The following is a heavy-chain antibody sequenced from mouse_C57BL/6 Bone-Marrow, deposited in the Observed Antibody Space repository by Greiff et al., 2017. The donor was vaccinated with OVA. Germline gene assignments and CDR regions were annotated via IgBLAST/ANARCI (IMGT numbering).Heavy chain of an antibody. D-gene: IGHD1-1*01. CDR1: GYTFTSYW. J-gene: IGHJ2*01. Sequence: QVQLQQPGAELVKPGASVKMSCKASGYTFTSYWITWVKQRPGQGLEWIGDIYPGSGSTNYNEKFKSKATLTVATSSSTAYMQLSSLTSEDSAVYYCARRARNYGSSYFDYWGQGTPLTVSS. V-gene: IGHV1-55*01. CDR3: ARRARNYGSSYFDY. CDR2: IYPGSGST.